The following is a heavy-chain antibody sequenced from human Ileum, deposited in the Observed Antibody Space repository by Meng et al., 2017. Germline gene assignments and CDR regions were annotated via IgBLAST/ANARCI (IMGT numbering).Heavy chain of an antibody. Sequence: QVQFVQSGAEVKKPGASVRISCKASGFTFSNYAIYWVRQAPGQSLEWLGWIHAGSGDTKFSQTFQGRLTFDRDTSADTVYMELSSLTSGDRAVYYCGRGRASFYFDFWGQGTLVTVSS. CDR3: GRGRASFYFDF. J-gene: IGHJ4*01. V-gene: IGHV1-3*01. CDR1: GFTFSNYA. D-gene: IGHD6-6*01. CDR2: IHAGSGDT.